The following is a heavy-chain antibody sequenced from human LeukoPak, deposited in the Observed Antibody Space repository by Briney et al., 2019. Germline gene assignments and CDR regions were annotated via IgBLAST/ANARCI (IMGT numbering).Heavy chain of an antibody. Sequence: GGSLRLSCAASGFTFSSYSMDWVRQAPGKGLEWVSSISSSSSYIYYADSVKGRFTISRDNAKNSLYLQMNSLRAEDTAVYYCARGRQLGDDYWGQGTLVTVSS. D-gene: IGHD6-13*01. V-gene: IGHV3-21*01. CDR3: ARGRQLGDDY. CDR1: GFTFSSYS. J-gene: IGHJ4*02. CDR2: ISSSSSYI.